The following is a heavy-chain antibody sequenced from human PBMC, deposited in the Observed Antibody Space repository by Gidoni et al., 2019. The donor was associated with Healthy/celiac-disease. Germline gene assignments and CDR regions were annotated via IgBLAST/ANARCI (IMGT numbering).Heavy chain of an antibody. V-gene: IGHV3-74*01. J-gene: IGHJ5*02. CDR3: GSGYYTSSWFDP. D-gene: IGHD3-3*01. Sequence: EVQLVESGGGLVQPGGSLRLPCASSGFPFSSYWTDWVRQAPGKGLVWVSRINSDGSSTGYADSVKGRFTISRDNAKNTLYLQMNSLRAEDTAVYYCGSGYYTSSWFDPWGQGTLVTVSS. CDR1: GFPFSSYW. CDR2: INSDGSST.